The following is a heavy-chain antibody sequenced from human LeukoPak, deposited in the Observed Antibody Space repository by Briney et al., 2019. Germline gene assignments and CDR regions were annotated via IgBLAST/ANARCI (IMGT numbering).Heavy chain of an antibody. CDR2: INHSVST. V-gene: IGHV4-34*01. D-gene: IGHD3-10*01. CDR1: VFTFSSYI. CDR3: ARASSGNYYYYYMDV. Sequence: GSLRLSSAASVFTFSSYIMNSVRHPPGKGLEWIVEINHSVSTNYNTSLKSRVTISVDTYKNQFSLKVSSVTAADTAVYYCARASSGNYYYYYMDVWGKGTTVNVSS. J-gene: IGHJ6*03.